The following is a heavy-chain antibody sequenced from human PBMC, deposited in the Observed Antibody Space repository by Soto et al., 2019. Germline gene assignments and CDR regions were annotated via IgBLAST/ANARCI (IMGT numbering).Heavy chain of an antibody. V-gene: IGHV3-33*01. CDR1: GFTFRGYC. J-gene: IGHJ5*02. D-gene: IGHD2-8*01. CDR2: IWYDGSNK. Sequence: GGALRVSCAAAGFTFRGYCMHWVRQGPGKGLGWVAVIWYDGSNKYYADSVKGRFTISRDNSKNTLYLQMNSLRAEDTAVYYCARDRLMVYAISSPALNWFDPWGQGTLVTVSS. CDR3: ARDRLMVYAISSPALNWFDP.